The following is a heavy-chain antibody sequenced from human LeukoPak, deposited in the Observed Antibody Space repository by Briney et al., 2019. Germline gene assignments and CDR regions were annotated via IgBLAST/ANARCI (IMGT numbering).Heavy chain of an antibody. D-gene: IGHD1-26*01. CDR2: IRSSGSTI. J-gene: IGHJ4*02. Sequence: GGSLRLSCAASGFTFSDYYMTWIRQAPGKGLEWVSYIRSSGSTIYYADSVKGRFTISRDNAKNSLYLQMNSLRAEDTAVYYCARQSLVGATPSLDYWGQGTLVTVSS. CDR1: GFTFSDYY. V-gene: IGHV3-11*04. CDR3: ARQSLVGATPSLDY.